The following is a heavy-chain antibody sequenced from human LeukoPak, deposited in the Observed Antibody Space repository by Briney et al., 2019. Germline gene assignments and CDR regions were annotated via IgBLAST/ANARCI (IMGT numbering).Heavy chain of an antibody. J-gene: IGHJ6*02. CDR3: AGSMGLYPYYGMDV. D-gene: IGHD2/OR15-2a*01. Sequence: SETLSLTCTVSGGSISSSSYYWGWIRQPPGKGLEWIGSIYYSGSTYYNPSLKSRVTISVDTSKNQFSLKLSSVTAADTAVYYCAGSMGLYPYYGMDVWGQGTTVTVSS. V-gene: IGHV4-39*01. CDR1: GGSISSSSYY. CDR2: IYYSGST.